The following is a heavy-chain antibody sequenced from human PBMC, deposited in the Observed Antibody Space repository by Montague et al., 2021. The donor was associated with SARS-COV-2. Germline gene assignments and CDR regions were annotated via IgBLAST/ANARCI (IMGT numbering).Heavy chain of an antibody. CDR1: GGSISSYY. CDR3: ARDKPDYDFWPGYGMDV. D-gene: IGHD3-3*01. J-gene: IGHJ6*02. V-gene: IGHV4-59*01. Sequence: SETLSLTCTVSGGSISSYYWSWIRQPPGKGLEWIGYIYYSGSTNYNPSLKSRVTISVDTSKNQFPLKLSSVTAADTAVYYCARDKPDYDFWPGYGMDVWGQGTTVTVSS. CDR2: IYYSGST.